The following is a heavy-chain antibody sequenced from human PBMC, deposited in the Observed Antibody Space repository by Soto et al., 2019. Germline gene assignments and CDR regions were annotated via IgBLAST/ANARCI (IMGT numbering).Heavy chain of an antibody. CDR2: ISGTGGST. D-gene: IGHD7-27*01. CDR1: GFTFNNYA. J-gene: IGHJ3*02. V-gene: IGHV3-23*01. Sequence: GESLKISCAASGFTFNNYALSWVRQAPGKGLEWVSSISGTGGSTFYAGSAKGRFTISRDNSKNTLFLQMTSLRAEDTAVYYCGKGNSKWGTGDAFDIWGQGTMVT. CDR3: GKGNSKWGTGDAFDI.